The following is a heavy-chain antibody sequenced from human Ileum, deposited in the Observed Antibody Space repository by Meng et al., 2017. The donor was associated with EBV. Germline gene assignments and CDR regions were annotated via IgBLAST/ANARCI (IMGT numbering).Heavy chain of an antibody. D-gene: IGHD3-22*01. CDR2: IYYSGST. V-gene: IGHV4-39*07. CDR3: ARVPSYYYDSRGYVTPFDY. Sequence: PERPESGPGLVKPSEPLPPTCTVSGCYISSSKHYWGWIRQPPGKGLEWISNIYYSGSTYYNPSLKSRVTISVDTSKNQFSLKLSSVTAADTAVYYCARVPSYYYDSRGYVTPFDYWGQGTLVTVSS. J-gene: IGHJ4*02. CDR1: GCYISSSKHY.